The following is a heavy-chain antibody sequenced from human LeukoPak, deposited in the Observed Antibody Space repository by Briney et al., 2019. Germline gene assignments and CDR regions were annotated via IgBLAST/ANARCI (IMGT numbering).Heavy chain of an antibody. Sequence: SVKVSCRASGGTFSSYAISWVRQAPGQGLEWMGGIIPIFGTANYAQKFQGRVTITADESTSTAYMELSSLRSEDTAVHYCARGRFLEWLLHPPTFNYWGQGTLVTVSS. J-gene: IGHJ4*02. CDR3: ARGRFLEWLLHPPTFNY. D-gene: IGHD3-3*01. CDR1: GGTFSSYA. V-gene: IGHV1-69*01. CDR2: IIPIFGTA.